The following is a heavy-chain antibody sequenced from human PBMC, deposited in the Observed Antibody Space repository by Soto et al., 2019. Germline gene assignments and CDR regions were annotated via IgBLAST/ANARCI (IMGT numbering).Heavy chain of an antibody. CDR2: ISRSGGAI. Sequence: EVELVESGGGLVRPGGSLTLSCAASGFTLEAYSMTWVRRAPGKGLECVSSISRSGGAIHYADSVKGRFLISRDNAENSLYLRMSSLRVEDTAVYYCARNSGLFEYWGQGTLVTVSS. CDR3: ARNSGLFEY. J-gene: IGHJ4*02. D-gene: IGHD1-1*01. CDR1: GFTLEAYS. V-gene: IGHV3-21*01.